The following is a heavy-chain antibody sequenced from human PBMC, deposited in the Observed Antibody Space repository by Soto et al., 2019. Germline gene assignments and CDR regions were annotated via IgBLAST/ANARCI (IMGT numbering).Heavy chain of an antibody. D-gene: IGHD3-9*01. CDR1: GFTFSSYA. J-gene: IGHJ6*02. CDR3: AKAINYDILTAGPYYYYYGMDV. CDR2: ISGSGGST. V-gene: IGHV3-23*01. Sequence: SLRLSCAASGFTFSSYAMSWVRQAPGKGLEWVSAISGSGGSTYYADSVKGRFTISRDNSKNTLYLQMNSLRAEDTAVYYCAKAINYDILTAGPYYYYYGMDVWGQGTTVTVSS.